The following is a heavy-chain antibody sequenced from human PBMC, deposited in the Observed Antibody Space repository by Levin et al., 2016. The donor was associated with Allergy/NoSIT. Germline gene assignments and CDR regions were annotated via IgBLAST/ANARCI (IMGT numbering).Heavy chain of an antibody. D-gene: IGHD3-10*02. V-gene: IGHV2-70*04. Sequence: WIRQPPGKAPEWLARIDWDDAKFYRTSLKTRLAISKGTSNNQVVLTMTNMDPVDTATYYCVRMLGCAGSYRYWGQGILVTVSS. CDR3: VRMLGCAGSYRY. CDR2: IDWDDAK. J-gene: IGHJ4*02.